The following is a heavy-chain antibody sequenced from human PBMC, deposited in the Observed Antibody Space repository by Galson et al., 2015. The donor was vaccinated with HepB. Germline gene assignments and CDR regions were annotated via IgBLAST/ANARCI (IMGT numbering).Heavy chain of an antibody. CDR1: GFTFSSYA. Sequence: SLRLSCAASGFTFSSYAMHWVRQAPGKGLEWVAVISYDGSNKYYADSVKGRFTISRDNSKNTLYLQMNSLRAEDTAVYYCARDLMTPWYDILTGYLYNWFDPWGQGTLVTVSS. CDR3: ARDLMTPWYDILTGYLYNWFDP. D-gene: IGHD3-9*01. CDR2: ISYDGSNK. V-gene: IGHV3-30-3*01. J-gene: IGHJ5*02.